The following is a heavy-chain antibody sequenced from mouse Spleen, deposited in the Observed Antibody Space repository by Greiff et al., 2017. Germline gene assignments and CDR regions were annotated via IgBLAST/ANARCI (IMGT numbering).Heavy chain of an antibody. CDR2: ISSGGSYT. CDR1: GFTFSSYG. Sequence: EVQVVESGGDLVKPGGSLKLSCAASGFTFSSYGMSWVRQTPDKRLEWVATISSGGSYTYYPDSVKGRFTISRDNAKNTLYLQMSSLKSEDTAMYYCARHLPYYYGSSYGGYFDVWGTGTTVTVSS. D-gene: IGHD1-1*01. V-gene: IGHV5-6*01. J-gene: IGHJ1*03. CDR3: ARHLPYYYGSSYGGYFDV.